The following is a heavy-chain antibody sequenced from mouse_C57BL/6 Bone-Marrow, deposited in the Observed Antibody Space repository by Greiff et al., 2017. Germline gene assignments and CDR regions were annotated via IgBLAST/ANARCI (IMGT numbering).Heavy chain of an antibody. V-gene: IGHV1-26*01. Sequence: VQLQQSGPELVKPWASVKISCKASGYTFTDYYMNWVKQSHGKSLEWIGDINPNNGGTSYNQKLKGKATLTVDKSSSTAYMELRSLTSEDSAVYYCARDYYGSSWYFDYWGQGTILTVSS. CDR2: INPNNGGT. CDR3: ARDYYGSSWYFDY. D-gene: IGHD1-1*01. CDR1: GYTFTDYY. J-gene: IGHJ2*01.